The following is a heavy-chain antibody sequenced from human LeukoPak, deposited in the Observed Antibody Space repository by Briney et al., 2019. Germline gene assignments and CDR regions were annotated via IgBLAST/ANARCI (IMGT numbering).Heavy chain of an antibody. V-gene: IGHV3-9*01. Sequence: PGGSLRISCAASGFTFNDHAMYWVRQPPGKRLQSVSGINCNSDKIGFADSVKGRFTISRDDAKNSLFLQMNSLRAEDTVLYYCARASYYYDTTGLGAVDIWGQGTRVTVSS. CDR2: INCNSDKI. CDR3: ARASYYYDTTGLGAVDI. J-gene: IGHJ3*02. D-gene: IGHD3-22*01. CDR1: GFTFNDHA.